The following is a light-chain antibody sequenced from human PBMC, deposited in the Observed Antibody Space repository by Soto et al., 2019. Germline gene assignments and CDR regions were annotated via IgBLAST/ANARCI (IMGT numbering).Light chain of an antibody. CDR2: AAS. J-gene: IGKJ3*01. Sequence: DIPMTQSPSSLSASVGDRVTITCRASQGISNYLAWYQQKPGKVPKLLIYAASTLQSGVPSRFSGSGSGTDFTLTISSRQPEDVATYYCQKYNSALFTFGPGNKVDIK. CDR1: QGISNY. V-gene: IGKV1-27*01. CDR3: QKYNSALFT.